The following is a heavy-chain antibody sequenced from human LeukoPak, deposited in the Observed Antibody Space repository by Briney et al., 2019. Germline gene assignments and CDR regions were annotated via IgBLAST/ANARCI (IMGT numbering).Heavy chain of an antibody. Sequence: GGSLRLSCAASGFTLSSYAMSWVRQAPGKGLEWVSAISGSGGSTYYADSVKGRFTISRDNSRNTLYLQLNSLRAEDTAVYYCAKQHCSGGSCYFLDYWGQGTLVTVSS. V-gene: IGHV3-23*01. D-gene: IGHD2-15*01. CDR2: ISGSGGST. CDR1: GFTLSSYA. J-gene: IGHJ4*02. CDR3: AKQHCSGGSCYFLDY.